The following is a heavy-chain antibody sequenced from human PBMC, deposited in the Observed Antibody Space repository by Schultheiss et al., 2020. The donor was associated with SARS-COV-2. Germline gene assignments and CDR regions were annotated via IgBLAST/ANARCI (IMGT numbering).Heavy chain of an antibody. CDR2: IKSKTDGGTT. CDR3: TGIGYSGYDASIDY. Sequence: GGSLRLSCAASGFTFSSYAMSWVRQAPGKGLEWVGRIKSKTDGGTTDYAAPVKGRFTISRDDSKNTLYLQMNSLKTEDTAVYYCTGIGYSGYDASIDYWGQGTLVTVSS. CDR1: GFTFSSYA. J-gene: IGHJ4*02. D-gene: IGHD5-12*01. V-gene: IGHV3-15*01.